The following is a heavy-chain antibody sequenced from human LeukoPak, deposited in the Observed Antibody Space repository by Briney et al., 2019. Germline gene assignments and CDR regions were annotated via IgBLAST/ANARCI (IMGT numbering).Heavy chain of an antibody. V-gene: IGHV3-53*01. CDR1: GFTVSSNY. J-gene: IGHJ4*02. CDR2: IYSGGST. CDR3: ARGRYYDSSGYYY. Sequence: GGSLRLSCAASGFTVSSNYMSWVRQAPGKGLGWVSVIYSGGSTYYADSVKGRFTISRDNSKNTLYLQMNSLRAEDTAVYYCARGRYYDSSGYYYWGQGTLVTVSS. D-gene: IGHD3-22*01.